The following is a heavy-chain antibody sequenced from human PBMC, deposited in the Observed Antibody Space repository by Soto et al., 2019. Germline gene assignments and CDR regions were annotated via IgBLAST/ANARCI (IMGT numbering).Heavy chain of an antibody. J-gene: IGHJ6*03. Sequence: EVQLVQSGAEVKKPGESLKISCKGSGYSFTSYWIGWVRQMPGKGLEWMGIIYPGDSDTRYSPSFQGQVTISADKSISTAYLQWSSLKASDTAMYYCARLIVTRRPSVYYYYYYMDVWGKGTTVTVSS. V-gene: IGHV5-51*03. CDR2: IYPGDSDT. CDR1: GYSFTSYW. D-gene: IGHD2-21*01. CDR3: ARLIVTRRPSVYYYYYYMDV.